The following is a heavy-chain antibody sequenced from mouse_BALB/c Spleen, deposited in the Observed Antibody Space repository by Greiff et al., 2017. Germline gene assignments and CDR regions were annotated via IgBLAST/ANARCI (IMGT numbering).Heavy chain of an antibody. CDR2: ISSGSSTI. V-gene: IGHV5-17*02. Sequence: EVKLVESGGGLVQPGGSRKLSCAASGFTFSSFGMHWVRQAPEKGLEWVAYISSGSSTIYYADTVKGRFTISRDNPKNTLFLQMTSLRSEDTAMYYCARGYYCDYWGQGTTLTVSS. J-gene: IGHJ2*01. CDR1: GFTFSSFG. CDR3: ARGYYCDY.